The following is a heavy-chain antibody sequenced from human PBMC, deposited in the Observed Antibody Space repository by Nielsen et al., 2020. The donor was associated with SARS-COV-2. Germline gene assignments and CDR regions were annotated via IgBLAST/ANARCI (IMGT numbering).Heavy chain of an antibody. CDR2: MSSDGTDK. J-gene: IGHJ4*02. Sequence: SCAASGFTFNTYSINWVRQAPGKGLEWVALMSSDGTDKNYADSVMGRFTISRGNSKNTLYLQMNSLRAEDTAVYYCARGNGWGSYFDYWGQGTLVTVSS. CDR1: GFTFNTYS. D-gene: IGHD7-27*01. CDR3: ARGNGWGSYFDY. V-gene: IGHV3-30*04.